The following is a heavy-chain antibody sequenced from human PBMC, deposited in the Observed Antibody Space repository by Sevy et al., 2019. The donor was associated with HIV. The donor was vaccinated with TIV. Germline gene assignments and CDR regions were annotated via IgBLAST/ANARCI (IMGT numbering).Heavy chain of an antibody. CDR1: GFTFSSYG. CDR2: IWYDGSNK. V-gene: IGHV3-33*01. CDR3: ARETTVTTFYYYYGMDV. D-gene: IGHD4-17*01. J-gene: IGHJ6*02. Sequence: GGSLRLSCAASGFTFSSYGMHWVRQAPGKGLEWVAVIWYDGSNKYYADSVKGRFTISRDNSKNTLYRQMNSLRAEDTAVYYCARETTVTTFYYYYGMDVWGQGTTVTVSS.